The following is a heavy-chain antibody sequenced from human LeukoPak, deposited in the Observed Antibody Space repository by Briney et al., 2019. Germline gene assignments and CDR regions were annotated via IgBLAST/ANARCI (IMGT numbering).Heavy chain of an antibody. J-gene: IGHJ5*02. CDR1: GGTFSSYA. D-gene: IGHD2-21*02. Sequence: VASVKVSCKASGGTFSSYAISWVRQAPGQGLEWMGGIIPIFGTANYAQKFQGRVTMTTDESTSTAYTELSSLRSEDTAVYYCASAIVVVTAIPGWFDPWGQGTLVTVSS. CDR3: ASAIVVVTAIPGWFDP. CDR2: IIPIFGTA. V-gene: IGHV1-69*05.